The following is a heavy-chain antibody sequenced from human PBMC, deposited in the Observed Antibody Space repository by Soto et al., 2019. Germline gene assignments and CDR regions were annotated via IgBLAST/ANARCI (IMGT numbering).Heavy chain of an antibody. Sequence: SETLSLTCTVSGGSISSGGYYWSWIRQHPGKGLEWIGYIYYSGSTYYNPSLKSRVTISVDTSKNQFSLKLSSVTAADTAVYYCARTYGDYYYYYGMDVWGQGTTVTVS. J-gene: IGHJ6*02. CDR2: IYYSGST. D-gene: IGHD4-17*01. CDR3: ARTYGDYYYYYGMDV. V-gene: IGHV4-31*03. CDR1: GGSISSGGYY.